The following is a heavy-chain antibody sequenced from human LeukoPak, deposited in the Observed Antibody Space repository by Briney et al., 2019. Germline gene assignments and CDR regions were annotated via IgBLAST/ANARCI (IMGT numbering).Heavy chain of an antibody. CDR2: ISGSGGST. V-gene: IGHV3-23*01. Sequence: GGSLRLSCAASGFTFSSYWTSWVRQAPGKGLEWVSAISGSGGSTYYADSVKGRFTISRDNAKNSLYLQMNSLRAEDTAVYYCARDGYNSFDYWGQGTLVTVSS. CDR1: GFTFSSYW. D-gene: IGHD5-24*01. J-gene: IGHJ4*02. CDR3: ARDGYNSFDY.